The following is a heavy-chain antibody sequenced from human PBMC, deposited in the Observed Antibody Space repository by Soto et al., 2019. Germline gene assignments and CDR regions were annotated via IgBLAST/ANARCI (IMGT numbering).Heavy chain of an antibody. D-gene: IGHD6-19*01. J-gene: IGHJ6*03. CDR3: ARGGYSSGWYYYYYMDV. V-gene: IGHV1-8*01. CDR1: GYTFTSYD. Sequence: ASVKVSCKASGYTFTSYDINWVRQATGQGLEWMGWMNPNSGNTGYAQKFQGRVTMTRNTSISTAYMELSSLRSEDTAVYYCARGGYSSGWYYYYYMDVWGKGTKVTVSS. CDR2: MNPNSGNT.